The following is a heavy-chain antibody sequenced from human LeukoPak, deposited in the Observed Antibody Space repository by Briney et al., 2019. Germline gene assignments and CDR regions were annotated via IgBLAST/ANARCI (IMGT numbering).Heavy chain of an antibody. CDR3: ARSNWGWNYYYYYMDV. J-gene: IGHJ6*03. Sequence: SETLSLTCTVSGGSISSSSFYWGWIRQPPGKGLEWIGSIYYSGNTQYNPSRKSRVTISVDTSKNQFSLKLSSVTAADTSVYYCARSNWGWNYYYYYMDVWGKGTTVTVSS. D-gene: IGHD7-27*01. CDR2: IYYSGNT. V-gene: IGHV4-39*01. CDR1: GGSISSSSFY.